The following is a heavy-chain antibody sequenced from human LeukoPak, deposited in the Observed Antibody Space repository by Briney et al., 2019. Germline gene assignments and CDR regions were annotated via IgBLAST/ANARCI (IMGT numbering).Heavy chain of an antibody. J-gene: IGHJ3*01. CDR2: IIPIFGTA. CDR3: ARDRDYYDSSGYYELAP. Sequence: ASVKVSCKASGGTFSIYAISWVRQAPGQGLEWMGGIIPIFGTANYAQKFQGRVTITADESTSTAYMELSSLRSEDTAVYYCARDRDYYDSSGYYELAPWGQGTMVTVSS. V-gene: IGHV1-69*13. CDR1: GGTFSIYA. D-gene: IGHD3-22*01.